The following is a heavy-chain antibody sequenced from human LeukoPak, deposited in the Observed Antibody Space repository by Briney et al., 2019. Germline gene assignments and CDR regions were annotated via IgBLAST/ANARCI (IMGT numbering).Heavy chain of an antibody. D-gene: IGHD5-12*01. J-gene: IGHJ4*02. Sequence: GGSLRLSCAASGFTFINAWMAWVRQAPGKGLEWVAFIRYDGSNQYYTDSVKGRFTISRDNSKNTLYLQMNSLRAEDTAVYYCARGPSGYHNTGGQGTLVTVSS. V-gene: IGHV3-30*02. CDR3: ARGPSGYHNT. CDR1: GFTFINAW. CDR2: IRYDGSNQ.